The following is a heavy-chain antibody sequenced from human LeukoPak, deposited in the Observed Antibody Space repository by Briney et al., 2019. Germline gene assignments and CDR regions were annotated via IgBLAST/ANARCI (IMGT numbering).Heavy chain of an antibody. J-gene: IGHJ3*02. CDR1: GGSFSGYY. V-gene: IGHV4-34*01. D-gene: IGHD3-3*01. CDR3: ARMYYDFWSGYSPDAFDI. Sequence: SETLSLTCAVYGGSFSGYYWSWIRQPPGEGLEWIGEINHSGSTNYNPSLKSRVTISVDTSKNQFSLKLSSVTAADTAVYYCARMYYDFWSGYSPDAFDIWGQGTMVTVSS. CDR2: INHSGST.